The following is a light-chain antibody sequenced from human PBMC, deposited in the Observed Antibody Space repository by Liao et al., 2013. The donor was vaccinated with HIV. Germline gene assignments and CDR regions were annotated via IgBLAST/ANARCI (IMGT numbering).Light chain of an antibody. CDR3: QVWDSSSDHPI. J-gene: IGLJ1*01. V-gene: IGLV3-21*01. Sequence: SYVLTQPPSVSVAPGKTATITCGGNNIGSKSVHWYQQKPGQAPVLLIYYDSDRPSGIPERFSGSNSGNTATLTISRVEAGDEAAYYCQVWDSSSDHPIFGTGTKVTVL. CDR1: NIGSKS. CDR2: YDS.